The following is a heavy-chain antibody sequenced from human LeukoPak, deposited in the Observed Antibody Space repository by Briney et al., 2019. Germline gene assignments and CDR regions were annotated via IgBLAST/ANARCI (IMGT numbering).Heavy chain of an antibody. D-gene: IGHD5-18*01. Sequence: ASVKVSCKASGGTFSSYAISWVRQATGQGLEWMGWMNPNSGNTGYAQKFQGRVTMTRNTSISTAYMELSSLRSEDTAVYYCARGTADAAMVNNYWGQGTLVTVSS. CDR2: MNPNSGNT. J-gene: IGHJ4*02. CDR3: ARGTADAAMVNNY. CDR1: GGTFSSYA. V-gene: IGHV1-8*02.